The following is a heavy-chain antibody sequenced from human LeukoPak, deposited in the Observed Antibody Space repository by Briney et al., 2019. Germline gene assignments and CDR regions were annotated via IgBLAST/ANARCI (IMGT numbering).Heavy chain of an antibody. CDR1: GGSISSGSYY. CDR3: ARDSSGGYRYGFPFDY. J-gene: IGHJ4*02. D-gene: IGHD5-18*01. V-gene: IGHV4-61*02. Sequence: SETLSLTCTVSGGSISSGSYYWSWIRQPAGKGLGWIGLIYTSGSTNYNPSLKSRVTISVDTSKNQFSLKLSSVTAADTAVYYCARDSSGGYRYGFPFDYWGQGTLVTVSP. CDR2: IYTSGST.